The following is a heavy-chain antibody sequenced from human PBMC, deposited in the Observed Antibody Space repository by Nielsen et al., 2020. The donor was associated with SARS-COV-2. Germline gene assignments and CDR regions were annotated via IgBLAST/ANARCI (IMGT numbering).Heavy chain of an antibody. J-gene: IGHJ3*02. CDR2: IDPSDSYT. Sequence: GESLKISCKGSGYSFTSYWISWVRQMPGKGLEWMGRIDPSDSYTNYSPSFQGHVTISADKSISTAYLQWSSLKVSDTAMYYCARRPTVGAIGELLNDAFDIWGQGTMVTVSS. CDR1: GYSFTSYW. CDR3: ARRPTVGAIGELLNDAFDI. V-gene: IGHV5-10-1*01. D-gene: IGHD3-10*01.